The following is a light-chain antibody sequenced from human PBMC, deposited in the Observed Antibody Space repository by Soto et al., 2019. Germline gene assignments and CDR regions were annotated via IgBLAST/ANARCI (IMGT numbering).Light chain of an antibody. CDR2: AAS. J-gene: IGKJ5*01. Sequence: DIRITQPPSSLSASLGDRVTISCRPSESISNYVNWYLQKPGKAPNLLIYAASNLQTGVPSRFSGSGSGTEFTLTISSLQSEDSAIYYCQQYKSWPPITFGQGTRLEIK. CDR1: ESISNY. CDR3: QQYKSWPPIT. V-gene: IGKV1-39*01.